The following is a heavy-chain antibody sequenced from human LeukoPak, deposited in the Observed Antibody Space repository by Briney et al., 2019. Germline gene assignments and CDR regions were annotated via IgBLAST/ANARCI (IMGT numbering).Heavy chain of an antibody. CDR2: INHSGST. J-gene: IGHJ4*02. Sequence: SETLSLTCAVYGGSFSGYYWSWIRQPPGKGLEWIGEINHSGSTNYNPSLKSRVTISVDTSKNQFSLKLSSVTAADTAVYYCARGSGGYSYGCPEDYWGQGTLDTVSS. V-gene: IGHV4-34*01. D-gene: IGHD5-18*01. CDR1: GGSFSGYY. CDR3: ARGSGGYSYGCPEDY.